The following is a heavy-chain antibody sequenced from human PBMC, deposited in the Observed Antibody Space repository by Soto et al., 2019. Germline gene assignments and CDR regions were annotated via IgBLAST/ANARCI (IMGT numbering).Heavy chain of an antibody. CDR3: ARVPDV. J-gene: IGHJ6*02. CDR2: IYHNGSP. Sequence: QLQLQESGSGLVKPSQTLSLTCAVSGGSMSSGGYSWSWIRQPPGKGLEWIGYIYHNGSPYYNPSLNSRVTIPVYNSKNQFSRNLRSVTAAATAVYYCARVPDVCGQGTTVTVSS. CDR1: GGSMSSGGYS. V-gene: IGHV4-30-2*01.